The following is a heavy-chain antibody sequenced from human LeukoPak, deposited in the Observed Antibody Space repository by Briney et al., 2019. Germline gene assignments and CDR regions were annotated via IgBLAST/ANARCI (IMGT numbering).Heavy chain of an antibody. V-gene: IGHV1-2*02. CDR1: GYTFTGYY. CDR2: INPNSGGT. Sequence: GASVKVSCKASGYTFTGYYMHWVRQAPGQGLEWMGWINPNSGGTNYAQKFQGRVTMTRDTSISTAYMELSRLRSDEPAVYYCARPYDFWSGIIDYWGQGTLVTVSS. J-gene: IGHJ4*02. CDR3: ARPYDFWSGIIDY. D-gene: IGHD3-3*01.